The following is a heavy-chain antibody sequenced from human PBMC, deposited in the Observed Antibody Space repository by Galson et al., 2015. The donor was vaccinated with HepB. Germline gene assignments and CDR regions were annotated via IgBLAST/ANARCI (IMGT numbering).Heavy chain of an antibody. CDR2: INHSGST. D-gene: IGHD1-26*01. CDR3: ARGQVLGTRGSSRTPWGAFDI. J-gene: IGHJ3*02. CDR1: GGSFSGYY. Sequence: LSLTCAVYGGSFSGYYWSWIRQPPGKGLEWIGEINHSGSTNYNPSLKSRVTISVDTSKNQFSLKLSSVTAADTAVYYCARGQVLGTRGSSRTPWGAFDIWGQGTMVTVSS. V-gene: IGHV4-34*01.